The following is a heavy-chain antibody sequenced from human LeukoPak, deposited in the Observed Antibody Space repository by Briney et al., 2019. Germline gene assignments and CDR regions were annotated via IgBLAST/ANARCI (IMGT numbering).Heavy chain of an antibody. CDR1: GFTFNSYA. D-gene: IGHD4-11*01. CDR3: AKSTIQYYFDF. Sequence: GGSLRLSCAASGFTFNSYAMTWVRQAPGKGLEWVSVIIGSGGSTYYAHSVKGRFTISRDNSKNTLYLQMNSLRAEDAAVYYCAKSTIQYYFDFWGQGTLVTVSS. CDR2: IIGSGGST. J-gene: IGHJ4*02. V-gene: IGHV3-23*01.